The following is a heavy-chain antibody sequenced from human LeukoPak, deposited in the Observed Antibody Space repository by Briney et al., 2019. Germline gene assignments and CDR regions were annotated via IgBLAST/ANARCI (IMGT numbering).Heavy chain of an antibody. J-gene: IGHJ6*02. D-gene: IGHD5-18*01. CDR1: GFTVSSNY. CDR3: ARGGYSYGYGVDYCYYYGMDV. CDR2: IYSGGST. Sequence: PGGSLRLSCAASGFTVSSNYMSWVRQAPGKGLEWVSVIYSGGSTYYADSVKGRFTISRDNSKNTLYLQMNSLRAEDTAVYYCARGGYSYGYGVDYCYYYGMDVWGQGTTVTVSS. V-gene: IGHV3-53*01.